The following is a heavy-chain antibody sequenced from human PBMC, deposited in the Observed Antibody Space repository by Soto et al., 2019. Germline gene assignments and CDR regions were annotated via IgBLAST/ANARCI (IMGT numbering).Heavy chain of an antibody. D-gene: IGHD3-22*01. CDR2: ITGNGDTT. J-gene: IGHJ4*02. CDR3: AKIDGYFDY. CDR1: GGTCIDPG. Sequence: GGSKRLSSAGSGGTCIDPGRSWVRQATGQGLEWVAAITGNGDTTYYADSVKGRFTISRDNSKSTLYLQMNSLRAEDTAVYYCAKIDGYFDYWGQGTLVTGSS. V-gene: IGHV3-23*01.